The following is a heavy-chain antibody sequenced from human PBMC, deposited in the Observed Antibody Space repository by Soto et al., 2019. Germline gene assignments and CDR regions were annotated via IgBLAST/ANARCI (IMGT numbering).Heavy chain of an antibody. J-gene: IGHJ6*02. CDR1: GYTFTSYA. CDR2: INAGNGNT. Sequence: ASVKVSCKASGYTFTSYAMHWVRQAPGQRLEWMGRINAGNGNTKYSQKFQGRVTITRDTSASTAYMELSSLRSEDTAVYYCAREAAQAPFTIFGVAPSYYYYGMDVWGQGTTVTVSS. D-gene: IGHD3-3*01. CDR3: AREAAQAPFTIFGVAPSYYYYGMDV. V-gene: IGHV1-3*01.